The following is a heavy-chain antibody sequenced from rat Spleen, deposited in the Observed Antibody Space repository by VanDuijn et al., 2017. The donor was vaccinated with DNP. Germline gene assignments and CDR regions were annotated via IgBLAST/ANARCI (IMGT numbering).Heavy chain of an antibody. CDR1: GFSFRNYD. CDR2: ISTSGDSS. CDR3: VRWNSGHFDY. J-gene: IGHJ2*01. D-gene: IGHD4-3*01. V-gene: IGHV5S13*01. Sequence: EVQVVESGGGLVQPGRSLKLSCTASGFSFRNYDMAWVRQAPTKGLEWVTSISTSGDSSYYRDSVKGRFTISRDNAKNTLYLQMNSLRSEDMATYYCVRWNSGHFDYWGQGVMVPVSS.